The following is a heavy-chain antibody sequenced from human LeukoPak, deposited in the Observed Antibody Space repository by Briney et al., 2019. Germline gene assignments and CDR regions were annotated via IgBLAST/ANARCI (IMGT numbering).Heavy chain of an antibody. CDR1: GFTFSRYS. Sequence: GGSLRLSCAASGFTFSRYSINCVRQAPGKGLEWVSSISSSGTYIYYADSVKGRFTISRDNSKNSVSLQMNSLRAEDTAVYYCARGAKSRAAVAVDYYYYGMDVWGQGTTVTVSS. CDR3: ARGAKSRAAVAVDYYYYGMDV. CDR2: ISSSGTYI. J-gene: IGHJ6*02. D-gene: IGHD6-19*01. V-gene: IGHV3-21*01.